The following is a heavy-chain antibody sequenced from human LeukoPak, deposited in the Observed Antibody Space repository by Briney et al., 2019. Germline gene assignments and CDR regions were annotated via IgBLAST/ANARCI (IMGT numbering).Heavy chain of an antibody. CDR1: GYTFTSYD. D-gene: IGHD6-6*01. CDR3: ARGGASSIAGNEGFDY. CDR2: MNPNSGNT. V-gene: IGHV1-8*03. Sequence: ASVKVPCKASGYTFTSYDINWVRQATGQGLEWMGWMNPNSGNTGYAQEFQGRVTITRNTSISTAYMELSSLRSEDTAVYYCARGGASSIAGNEGFDYWGQGTLVTVSS. J-gene: IGHJ4*02.